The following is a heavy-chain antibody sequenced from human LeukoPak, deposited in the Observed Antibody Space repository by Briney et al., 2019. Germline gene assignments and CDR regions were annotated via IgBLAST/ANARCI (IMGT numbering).Heavy chain of an antibody. J-gene: IGHJ5*02. Sequence: PGRSLRLSCAASGLTFSSYGMHWVRQAPGKGLEWVAVISYDGSNKYYADSVKGRFTISRDTAKNTLDLQMDSLRAEDSAVYYCARGDGPWGQGTLVTVSS. D-gene: IGHD2-21*01. CDR3: ARGDGP. CDR1: GLTFSSYG. CDR2: ISYDGSNK. V-gene: IGHV3-30*03.